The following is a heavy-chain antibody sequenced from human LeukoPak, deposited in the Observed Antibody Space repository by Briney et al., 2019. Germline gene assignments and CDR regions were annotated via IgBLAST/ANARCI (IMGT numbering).Heavy chain of an antibody. J-gene: IGHJ4*02. CDR1: GFTFSRYW. Sequence: GGSLRLSCAASGFTFSRYWMSWVRQAPGKGLVWVANIKQDGSEIYYVDSVKGRFTISRDNAKNKLYLQLNSLTAEDTAVYYCARDYDSSGYSVRFEYWGQGTLVTVSS. D-gene: IGHD3-22*01. CDR3: ARDYDSSGYSVRFEY. V-gene: IGHV3-7*04. CDR2: IKQDGSEI.